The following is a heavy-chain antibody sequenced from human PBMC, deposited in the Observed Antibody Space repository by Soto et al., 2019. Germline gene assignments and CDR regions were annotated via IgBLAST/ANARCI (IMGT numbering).Heavy chain of an antibody. V-gene: IGHV3-23*01. CDR2: ISGSSSSI. J-gene: IGHJ4*02. CDR3: ARDSRYSYGPIDY. Sequence: GGSLRLSCAASGFTFSSYAMSWVRQAPGKGLEWVSSISGSSSSIYYADSVKGRFTISRDNSKNTLYLQMNSLRDEDTAVYYCARDSRYSYGPIDYWGQGILVTVSS. CDR1: GFTFSSYA. D-gene: IGHD5-18*01.